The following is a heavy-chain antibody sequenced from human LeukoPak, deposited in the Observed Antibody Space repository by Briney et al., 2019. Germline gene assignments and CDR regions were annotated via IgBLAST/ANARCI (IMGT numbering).Heavy chain of an antibody. Sequence: SQTLSLTCTVSGGSISSRDYYWSWIRQPPGTGLEWIGYIFYSGSTYYNPSLKSRVTISVDTSKNQFPLEVISVTAADSAVYYCARVFQVGTTTKFDSWGQGTLVTVSS. CDR2: IFYSGST. J-gene: IGHJ4*02. CDR1: GGSISSRDYY. V-gene: IGHV4-30-4*08. CDR3: ARVFQVGTTTKFDS. D-gene: IGHD1-26*01.